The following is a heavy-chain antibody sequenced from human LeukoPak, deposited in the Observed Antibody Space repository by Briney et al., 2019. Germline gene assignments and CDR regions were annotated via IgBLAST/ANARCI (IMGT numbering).Heavy chain of an antibody. CDR3: ARLTRSNAYNFFDF. Sequence: ASVKVSCKPSGYNFIYYPITWVRQAPGQGLEWVGEIDPIGENPFGDTTTYAQKFQGRLTMTSDTSTSTVYMELSSLRYDDTAVYFCARLTRSNAYNFFDFWGQGTLVTVSS. D-gene: IGHD6-13*01. CDR2: IDPIGENPFGDTT. V-gene: IGHV1-46*01. CDR1: GYNFIYYP. J-gene: IGHJ4*02.